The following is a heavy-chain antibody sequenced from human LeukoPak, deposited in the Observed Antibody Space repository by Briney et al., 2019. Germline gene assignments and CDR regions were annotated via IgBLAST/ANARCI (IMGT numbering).Heavy chain of an antibody. CDR2: IYYSGST. J-gene: IGHJ6*02. CDR1: GGSISRYY. V-gene: IGHV4-59*01. CDR3: ASSRYSSGWGYYYYYGMDV. D-gene: IGHD6-19*01. Sequence: SETLSLTCTVSGGSISRYYWSWIRQPPGKGLEWIGYIYYSGSTNYNPSLKSRVTISVDTSKNQFSLKLSSVTAADTAVYYRASSRYSSGWGYYYYYGMDVWGQGTTVTVSS.